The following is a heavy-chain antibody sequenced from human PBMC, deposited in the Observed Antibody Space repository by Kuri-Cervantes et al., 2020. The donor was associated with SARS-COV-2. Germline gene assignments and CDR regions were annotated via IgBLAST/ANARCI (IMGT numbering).Heavy chain of an antibody. CDR2: ISSNGNTI. CDR3: ARGEPDY. D-gene: IGHD1-14*01. J-gene: IGHJ4*02. CDR1: GFLFSSYE. Sequence: GESLKISCIASGFLFSSYEMNWVRQAPGKGLEWISYISSNGNTIYYADSVKGRFTISRDNAKDSLDLQMNSLRAEDTAVYYCARGEPDYWGQGTLVTVSS. V-gene: IGHV3-48*03.